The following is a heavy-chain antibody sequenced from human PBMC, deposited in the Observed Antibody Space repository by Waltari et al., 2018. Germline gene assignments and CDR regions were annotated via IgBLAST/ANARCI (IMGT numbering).Heavy chain of an antibody. CDR1: GFGFSNYW. V-gene: IGHV3-74*03. CDR3: ARLAPRTYRSPVPGRHYYYGMDV. J-gene: IGHJ6*02. D-gene: IGHD3-10*01. CDR2: ISNDETTL. Sequence: EEQLLESGGGLVQPGDSLRLSCAASGFGFSNYWMNWVRQAPGKGLVWVARISNDETTLTYADSVKGRFTISRDNAKNTVYLQMKRLRADDTAVYYCARLAPRTYRSPVPGRHYYYGMDVWGQGTTVTVSS.